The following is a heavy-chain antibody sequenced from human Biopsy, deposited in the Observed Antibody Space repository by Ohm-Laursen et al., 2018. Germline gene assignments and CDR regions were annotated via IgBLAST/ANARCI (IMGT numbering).Heavy chain of an antibody. Sequence: GASVKVSCNAPGGTFSKYGVNWVRQAPGQGLEWLGGNIPMLGTGNYAPMFHGRVTVAADTSTSAATIELRSLGPDETAVYYCATKLTGCFHHWGQGTLVTVSS. J-gene: IGHJ1*01. D-gene: IGHD3-9*01. CDR3: ATKLTGCFHH. CDR2: NIPMLGTG. V-gene: IGHV1-69*06. CDR1: GGTFSKYG.